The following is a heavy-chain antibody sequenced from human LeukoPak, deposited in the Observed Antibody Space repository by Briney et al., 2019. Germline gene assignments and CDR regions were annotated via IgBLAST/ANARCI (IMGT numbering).Heavy chain of an antibody. CDR1: GFTFSSYT. V-gene: IGHV3-23*01. J-gene: IGHJ4*02. Sequence: QPGGSLRLSCAASGFTFSSYTLGWVRQAPGKGLEWVSDINPSGGATYYADSVKGRLTISRDNSKNTLYLQMNSLRAEDTAVYYCAKALSASSYDYWGQGTLVTVSS. D-gene: IGHD2-2*01. CDR3: AKALSASSYDY. CDR2: INPSGGAT.